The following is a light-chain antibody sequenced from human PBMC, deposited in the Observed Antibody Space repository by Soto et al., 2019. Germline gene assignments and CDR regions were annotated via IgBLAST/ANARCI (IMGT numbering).Light chain of an antibody. J-gene: IGLJ1*01. CDR1: SSDVGSYNL. Sequence: QSALTQPASGSGSPGRSITISCTGTSSDVGSYNLVSWYQQHPGKAPKLMIYEGSKRPSGVSNRFSGSKSGNTASLTISGLQAEDEADYYCCSYAGSSTLYVFGTGTKVTVL. CDR2: EGS. V-gene: IGLV2-23*01. CDR3: CSYAGSSTLYV.